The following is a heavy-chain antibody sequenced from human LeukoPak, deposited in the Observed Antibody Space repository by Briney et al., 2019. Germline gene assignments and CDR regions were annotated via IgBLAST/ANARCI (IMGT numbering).Heavy chain of an antibody. CDR2: LSGSGDSS. CDR3: AKAYSITNFGMVNP. Sequence: GGSLRLSCAASGFTFSTYAMSWVRQAPGKGLEWVSVLSGSGDSSYYADSVKGRFTISRDNSKNTLYLQMSSLRVEDTAVYYCAKAYSITNFGMVNPWGQGTLVTVSS. D-gene: IGHD3-3*01. CDR1: GFTFSTYA. J-gene: IGHJ5*02. V-gene: IGHV3-23*01.